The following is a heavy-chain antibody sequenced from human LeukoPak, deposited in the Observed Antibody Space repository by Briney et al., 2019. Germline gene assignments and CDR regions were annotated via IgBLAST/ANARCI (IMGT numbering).Heavy chain of an antibody. V-gene: IGHV3-11*04. Sequence: SGGSLRLSCAASGFTFSDYYMSWIRQAPGKGLEWVSYISSSGSTIYYADSVKGRFTTSRDNAKNSLYLQMNSLRDEDTAVYYCARRVAKHFDYWGQGTLVTVSS. CDR2: ISSSGSTI. CDR1: GFTFSDYY. CDR3: ARRVAKHFDY. J-gene: IGHJ4*02.